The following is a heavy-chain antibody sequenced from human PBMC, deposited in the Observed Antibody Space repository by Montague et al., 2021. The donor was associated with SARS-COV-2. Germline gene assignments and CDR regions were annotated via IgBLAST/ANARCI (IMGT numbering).Heavy chain of an antibody. V-gene: IGHV4-61*01. CDR1: FFSFLRAPSF. D-gene: IGHD3-9*01. Sequence: SDPLSLPFPFSFFSFLRAPSFWSWIRQPPGKGLEWIAYIYDSDTTNNNPSFWSRVSMSSDRSKNQFSLKLTSVTPADTAVYYCARAANILSGFYNHPFEYWGQGNPGHRLL. J-gene: IGHJ4*02. CDR3: ARAANILSGFYNHPFEY. CDR2: IYDSDTT.